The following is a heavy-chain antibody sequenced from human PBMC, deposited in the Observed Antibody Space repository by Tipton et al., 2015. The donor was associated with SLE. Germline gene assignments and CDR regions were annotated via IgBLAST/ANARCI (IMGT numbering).Heavy chain of an antibody. V-gene: IGHV4-39*07. D-gene: IGHD3-3*01. CDR3: ARFRYYDLLYYFDY. CDR1: GGSFSSSSYY. CDR2: IYYSGST. J-gene: IGHJ4*02. Sequence: TLSLTCAVYGGSFSSSSYYWGWIRQPPGKGLEWIGSIYYSGSTYYNPSLKSRVTISVDTSKNQFSLKLSSVTAADTAVYYCARFRYYDLLYYFDYWGQGTLVTVSS.